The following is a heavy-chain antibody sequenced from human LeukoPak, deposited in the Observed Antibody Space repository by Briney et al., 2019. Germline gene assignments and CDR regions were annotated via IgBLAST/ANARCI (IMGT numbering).Heavy chain of an antibody. Sequence: SETLSLTCTVSGGSLSSGDYYWSWIRQPPGRGLEWIGYIYYSGSTYHNPSLKSRVTISVDTSKNQFSLRLSSVTAADTAVYYCARGRDSRGYQFMGFDSWGQGTLVTVSS. D-gene: IGHD3-22*01. CDR2: IYYSGST. V-gene: IGHV4-30-4*01. CDR3: ARGRDSRGYQFMGFDS. CDR1: GGSLSSGDYY. J-gene: IGHJ4*02.